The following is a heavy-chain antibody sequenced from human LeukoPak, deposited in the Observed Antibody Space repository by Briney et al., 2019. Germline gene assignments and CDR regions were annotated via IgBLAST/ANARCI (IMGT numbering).Heavy chain of an antibody. CDR2: IIPILGIA. J-gene: IGHJ6*02. CDR3: GSGEDCSGGSCYSFYYGMDV. D-gene: IGHD2-15*01. CDR1: GGTFSSYA. Sequence: ASVKVSCKASGGTFSSYAISWVRQAPGQGLEWMGRIIPILGIANYAQKFQGRVTITADKSTSTAYMEMSSLRSEDTAVYYGGSGEDCSGGSCYSFYYGMDVWGQGTTVTVSS. V-gene: IGHV1-69*04.